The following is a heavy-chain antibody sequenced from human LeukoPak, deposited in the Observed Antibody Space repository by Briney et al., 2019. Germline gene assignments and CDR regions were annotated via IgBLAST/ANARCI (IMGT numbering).Heavy chain of an antibody. J-gene: IGHJ6*02. CDR3: ARLFYGSGWYPYYYYYGMDV. CDR2: MNPNSGNT. D-gene: IGHD6-19*01. CDR1: GYTFTSYD. V-gene: IGHV1-8*01. Sequence: ASVKVSCKASGYTFTSYDINWVRQATGQGLEWMGWMNPNSGNTGYAQKFQGRVTMTRNTSISTAYMELSSLRSEDTAVYYCARLFYGSGWYPYYYYYGMDVWGQGTTVTVSS.